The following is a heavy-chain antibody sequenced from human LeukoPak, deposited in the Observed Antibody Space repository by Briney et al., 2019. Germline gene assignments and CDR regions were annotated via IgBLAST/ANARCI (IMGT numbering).Heavy chain of an antibody. V-gene: IGHV4-61*02. Sequence: SQTLSLTCIVSGGSISSGSYYWSWIRQPAGKGLEWIGRIYTSGSTNYNPSLKSRVTISVDTSKNQFSLKLSSVTAADTAVYYCARGKGNLNWFDPWGQGTLVTVSS. CDR3: ARGKGNLNWFDP. CDR2: IYTSGST. J-gene: IGHJ5*02. CDR1: GGSISSGSYY. D-gene: IGHD2/OR15-2a*01.